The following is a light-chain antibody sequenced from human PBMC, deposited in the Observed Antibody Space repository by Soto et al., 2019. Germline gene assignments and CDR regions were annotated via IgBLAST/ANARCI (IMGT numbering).Light chain of an antibody. Sequence: QSVLTQPPSASGSPGQSVTISCTGTSSDVGGYNYVSWYQQHPGKAPKLMIYDVSRRPSGVPDRFSGSKSGNTASLTVSGLQAEDEADYYCCSYAGSNNVFGTGTKLTVL. CDR3: CSYAGSNNV. CDR1: SSDVGGYNY. CDR2: DVS. J-gene: IGLJ1*01. V-gene: IGLV2-8*01.